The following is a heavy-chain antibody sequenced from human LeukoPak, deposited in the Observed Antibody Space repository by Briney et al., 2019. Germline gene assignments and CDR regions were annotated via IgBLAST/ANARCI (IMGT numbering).Heavy chain of an antibody. CDR3: ARHDYGATRFDY. V-gene: IGHV4-59*08. CDR1: GGSISSYY. Sequence: SETLSLTCTVSGGSISSYYWSWIRQPPGKGLEWIGYIYYSGSTNYNPSLKSRVTISVDTSKNQFSLKLSSVTATDTAVYYCARHDYGATRFDYWGQGTLVTVSS. J-gene: IGHJ4*02. CDR2: IYYSGST. D-gene: IGHD4/OR15-4a*01.